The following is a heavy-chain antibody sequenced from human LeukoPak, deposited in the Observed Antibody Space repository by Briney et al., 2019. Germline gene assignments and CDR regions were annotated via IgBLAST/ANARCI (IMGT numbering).Heavy chain of an antibody. CDR2: ISGSGGST. Sequence: GGSLRLSCAASGFTFSNAWMSWVRQAPGKGLEWVSAISGSGGSTYYADSVKGRFTISRDNSKNTLYLQMNSLRAEDTAVYYCAKAPHTAMVTLSDYYFDYWGQGTLVTVSS. D-gene: IGHD5-18*01. J-gene: IGHJ4*02. V-gene: IGHV3-23*01. CDR1: GFTFSNAW. CDR3: AKAPHTAMVTLSDYYFDY.